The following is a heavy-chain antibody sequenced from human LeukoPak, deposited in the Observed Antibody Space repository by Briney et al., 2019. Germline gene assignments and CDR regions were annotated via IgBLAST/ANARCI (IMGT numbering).Heavy chain of an antibody. CDR3: ARGTEADGTFMFDF. V-gene: IGHV4-4*02. CDR2: IYHTGRT. J-gene: IGHJ4*02. CDR1: GDSMTSNNW. D-gene: IGHD5-24*01. Sequence: SETLSLTCAVSGDSMTSNNWWSWVRQPPGKGLEWIGDIYHTGRTNYNPSLKSRVTISVDKSKKQFSLKLDSVTAADTAVYYRARGTEADGTFMFDFWGQGTLVTVSS.